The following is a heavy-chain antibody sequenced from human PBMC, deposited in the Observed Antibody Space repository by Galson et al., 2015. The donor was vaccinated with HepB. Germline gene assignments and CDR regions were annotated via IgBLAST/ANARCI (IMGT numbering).Heavy chain of an antibody. D-gene: IGHD5-24*01. V-gene: IGHV3-11*05. CDR1: GFAFNDYY. Sequence: SLRLSCAASGFAFNDYYMTWIRQAPGKGLEWVSSIGPSSTSTNYADSVRGRFTVSRDRARKSLYLQMNSLRAEDTGVYYCARGGGYTGPYFYYGLDVWGQGTTVTVAS. CDR2: IGPSSTST. J-gene: IGHJ6*02. CDR3: ARGGGYTGPYFYYGLDV.